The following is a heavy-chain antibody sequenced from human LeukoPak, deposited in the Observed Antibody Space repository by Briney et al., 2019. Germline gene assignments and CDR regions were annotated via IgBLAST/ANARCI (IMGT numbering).Heavy chain of an antibody. CDR3: ARGMATAILRGSFDI. D-gene: IGHD5-24*01. J-gene: IGHJ3*02. V-gene: IGHV1-46*01. Sequence: ASVKVSCKASGYTFTTYCIHWVRQAPGQGLEWMGIINPSGGTTTYEQKFQGRVTMTRDTSTSTVYMELSSLRSEDTAVYYCARGMATAILRGSFDIWGQGTVVTVSS. CDR1: GYTFTTYC. CDR2: INPSGGTT.